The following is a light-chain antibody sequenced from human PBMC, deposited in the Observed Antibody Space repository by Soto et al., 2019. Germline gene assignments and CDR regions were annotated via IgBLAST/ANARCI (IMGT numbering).Light chain of an antibody. V-gene: IGKV3-11*01. J-gene: IGKJ5*01. CDR2: DAS. CDR1: QSVSSY. CDR3: QQRNNWPST. Sequence: EIVLTQSPATLSLSPGETATLSCRASQSVSSYLAWYQQKPGQAPRLLIYDASNTATGIPARFSGSGSGTDVTLTSSSLEPEYFAVYYCQQRNNWPSTFGQGTRLE.